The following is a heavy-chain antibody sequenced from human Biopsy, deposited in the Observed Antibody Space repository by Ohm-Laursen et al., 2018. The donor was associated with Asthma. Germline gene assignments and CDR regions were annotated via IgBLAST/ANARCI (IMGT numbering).Heavy chain of an antibody. CDR1: GGTFNTYV. CDR3: SRKAGSCISRTCYSLDF. D-gene: IGHD2-2*01. V-gene: IGHV1-69*13. J-gene: IGHJ4*02. CDR2: INSVFGTT. Sequence: SVKVSCKSLGGTFNTYVIGWVRQAPGQGLERMGGINSVFGTTTYPQKFQDRVTITADDSTSTVYMELSSLRSEDTAVYYCSRKAGSCISRTCYSLDFWGQGTLVTVSS.